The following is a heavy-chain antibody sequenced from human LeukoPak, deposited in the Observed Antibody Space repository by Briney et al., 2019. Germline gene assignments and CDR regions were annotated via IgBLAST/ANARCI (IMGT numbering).Heavy chain of an antibody. Sequence: GGSLSLSCAASGFTFSTYSMNWVRQAPGKGLEWVSSISSSGSYIYYADSVKGRFTISRDNAKNSLYLQLNSLRAEDTAVYYCALPAVAALTDWYFDLWGRGALVTVSS. CDR1: GFTFSTYS. D-gene: IGHD6-19*01. CDR2: ISSSGSYI. V-gene: IGHV3-21*01. J-gene: IGHJ2*01. CDR3: ALPAVAALTDWYFDL.